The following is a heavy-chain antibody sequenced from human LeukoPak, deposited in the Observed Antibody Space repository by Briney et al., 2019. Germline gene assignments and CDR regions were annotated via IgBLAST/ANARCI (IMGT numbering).Heavy chain of an antibody. J-gene: IGHJ4*02. CDR2: INHSGST. D-gene: IGHD3-22*01. V-gene: IGHV4-38-2*02. CDR1: GYSISSGYH. Sequence: PSETLSLTCNVSGYSISSGYHWGWIRQPPGKGLEWIGSINHSGSTYYNSSLKSRTIISIDTSKNQFSLKLSLVTAADTAVYYCARDAPDYYDSSGSFDYWGQGTLVTVSS. CDR3: ARDAPDYYDSSGSFDY.